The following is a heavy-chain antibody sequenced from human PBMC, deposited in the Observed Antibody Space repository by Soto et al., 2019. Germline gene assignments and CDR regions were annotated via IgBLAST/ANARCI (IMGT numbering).Heavy chain of an antibody. CDR3: ARSQGGSSSLDIYYYDYYGMDV. V-gene: IGHV1-69*01. Sequence: QVQLVQSGAEVKKPGSSVKVSCKAPGGTFSSYAISWVRQAPGQGLEWMGGIIPIFGTAEYAEKFQVRVNITAEAYTSTGYMELRSLRFEDTAVYYCARSQGGSSSLDIYYYDYYGMDVWGQGTTVTVSS. J-gene: IGHJ6*02. CDR1: GGTFSSYA. CDR2: IIPIFGTA. D-gene: IGHD2-15*01.